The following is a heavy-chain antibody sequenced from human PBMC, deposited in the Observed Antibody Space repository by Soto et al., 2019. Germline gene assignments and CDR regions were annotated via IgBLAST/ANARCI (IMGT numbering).Heavy chain of an antibody. Sequence: ASVKVSCKASGYTFTSYDINWVRQATGQGLEWMGWMNPNSGNTVYAQKFQGRVTMTRNTSISTAFMELSSLSSEDTAVYYCARDKVVGATGNWGQGTLVTVSS. V-gene: IGHV1-8*01. CDR1: GYTFTSYD. CDR2: MNPNSGNT. CDR3: ARDKVVGATGN. D-gene: IGHD1-1*01. J-gene: IGHJ4*02.